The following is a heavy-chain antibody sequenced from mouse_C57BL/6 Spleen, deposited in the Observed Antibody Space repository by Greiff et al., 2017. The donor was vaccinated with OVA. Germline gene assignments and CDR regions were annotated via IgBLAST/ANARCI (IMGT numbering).Heavy chain of an antibody. CDR1: GFSINSDCY. J-gene: IGHJ1*03. D-gene: IGHD2-3*01. CDR2: TFYSGIT. CDR3: ARGSEGYQPWYFDV. V-gene: IGHV3-3*01. Sequence: EVKLMESGPSLVRPSQTLSLTCTVTGFSINSDCYWIWIRQFPGNKLEYIGYTFYSGITYYNPSLESRTYITRDTSKNQFSLKLSSVPTGDTATYYCARGSEGYQPWYFDVWGTGTTVTVSS.